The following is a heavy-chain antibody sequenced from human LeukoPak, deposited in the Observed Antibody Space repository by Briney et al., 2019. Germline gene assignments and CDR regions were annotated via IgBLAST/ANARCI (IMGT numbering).Heavy chain of an antibody. D-gene: IGHD4-23*01. V-gene: IGHV4-39*01. J-gene: IGHJ4*02. CDR2: IYYSGST. CDR3: ARHYHYGGPHYFDY. Sequence: PSETLSLTCTVSSGSISSSSYYWGWIRQPPGKGLEWIGSIYYSGSTYYNPSLKSRVTISVDTSKNQFSLKLSSVTAADTAVYYCARHYHYGGPHYFDYWGQGTLVTVSS. CDR1: SGSISSSSYY.